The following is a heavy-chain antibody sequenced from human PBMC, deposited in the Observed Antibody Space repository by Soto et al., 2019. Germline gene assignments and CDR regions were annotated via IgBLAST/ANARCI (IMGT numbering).Heavy chain of an antibody. Sequence: EVQLLESGGGLVQPGGSLRLSCAASGFTFSEYSMTWVRQAPGMGLEWVSTISGGGSTTYYADSVEGRFIISRDNSKNTVYLQLDSLRVEDTAVYYCVRRAGECNGGSRYSRFWGQGSLVTVSS. CDR1: GFTFSEYS. V-gene: IGHV3-23*01. D-gene: IGHD2-15*01. J-gene: IGHJ4*02. CDR2: ISGGGSTT. CDR3: VRRAGECNGGSRYSRF.